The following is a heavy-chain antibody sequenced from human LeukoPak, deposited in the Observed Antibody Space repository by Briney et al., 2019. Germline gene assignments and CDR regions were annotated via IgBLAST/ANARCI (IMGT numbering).Heavy chain of an antibody. CDR1: GFTFSDYY. V-gene: IGHV3-11*01. D-gene: IGHD6-19*01. CDR2: ISSSGSTI. CDR3: AKDAVAGNNYYYYYYMDV. J-gene: IGHJ6*03. Sequence: PGGSLRLSCAASGFTFSDYYMSWIRQAPGKGLEWVSYISSSGSTIYYADSVKGRFTISRDNAKNSLYLQMNSLRAEDTAVYYCAKDAVAGNNYYYYYYMDVWGKGTTVTVSS.